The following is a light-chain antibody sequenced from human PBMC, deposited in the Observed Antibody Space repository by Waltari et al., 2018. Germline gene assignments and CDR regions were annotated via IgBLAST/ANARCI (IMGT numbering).Light chain of an antibody. CDR3: QQYNDWPPVT. CDR2: GVS. CDR1: QSVSSN. J-gene: IGKJ4*01. V-gene: IGKV3-15*01. Sequence: TGLTQSPVALSVSPGERVTHSCRASQSVSSNLARYQQKPGQAPRLLIYGVSTRATGIPTRFSGSGSGTEFTLTISSLQSEDFAVYYCQQYNDWPPVTFGGGTKVEIK.